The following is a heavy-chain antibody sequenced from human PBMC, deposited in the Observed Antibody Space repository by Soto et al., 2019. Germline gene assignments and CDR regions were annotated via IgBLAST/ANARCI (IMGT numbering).Heavy chain of an antibody. Sequence: GGSLRLSCAASGFTFSSYWMHWVRQAPGKGLVWVSRINSDGGSTSYADSVKGRFTISRDNAKNTLYLQMNSLRAEDTAVYYCARGRRYREAFDIWGQGTMVTVSS. V-gene: IGHV3-74*01. J-gene: IGHJ3*02. CDR2: INSDGGST. D-gene: IGHD1-1*01. CDR3: ARGRRYREAFDI. CDR1: GFTFSSYW.